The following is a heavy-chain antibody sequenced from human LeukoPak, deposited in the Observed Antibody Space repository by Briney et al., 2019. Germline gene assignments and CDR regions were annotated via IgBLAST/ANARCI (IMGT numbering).Heavy chain of an antibody. Sequence: SVKVSCKASGGTFSSYAISWVRQAPGQGLEWMGGIIPIFGTANYAQKFQGRVTITTDESTSTAYMELSSLRSEDTAVYYCARDSANLGIAAAGNDYWGQGTLVTVSS. CDR3: ARDSANLGIAAAGNDY. CDR1: GGTFSSYA. CDR2: IIPIFGTA. V-gene: IGHV1-69*05. D-gene: IGHD6-13*01. J-gene: IGHJ4*02.